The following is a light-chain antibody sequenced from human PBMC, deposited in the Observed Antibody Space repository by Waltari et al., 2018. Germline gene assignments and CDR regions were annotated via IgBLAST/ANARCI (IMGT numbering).Light chain of an antibody. CDR3: SSYAGSNKVV. Sequence: YKLHPFEATRLMIYECSRRSCVVLDCFSGSKSGNTASLIVSGLQAEDDADYYCSSYAGSNKVVFGGGTKLTVL. J-gene: IGLJ2*01. V-gene: IGLV2-8*01. CDR2: ECS.